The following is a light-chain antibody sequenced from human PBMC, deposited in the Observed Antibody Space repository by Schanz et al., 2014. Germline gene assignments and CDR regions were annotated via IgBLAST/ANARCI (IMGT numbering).Light chain of an antibody. CDR2: EVS. V-gene: IGLV2-14*03. J-gene: IGLJ1*01. CDR3: SSYADSSTL. CDR1: SSDVGGYNY. Sequence: QSVLTQPASVSGSPGQSITISCTGTSSDVGGYNYVSWYQQHPGKAPKLMIYEVSKRPSGVPDRFSGSKSGNTASLTVSGLQAEEEADYYCSSYADSSTLFGPGTKLTVL.